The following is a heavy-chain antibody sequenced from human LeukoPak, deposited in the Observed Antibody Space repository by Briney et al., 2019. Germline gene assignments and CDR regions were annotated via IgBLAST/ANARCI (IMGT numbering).Heavy chain of an antibody. Sequence: GGSLRLSCSASGFTFGDYAMSWVRQAPGKGLERVGFIRGKAYGMTSEYAASVKGRFSFSRDDSKSIAYLQMNSLKTEDTAVYYCARGTGIAAAGTGRLLGFWGQGTLVTVSS. CDR2: IRGKAYGMTS. D-gene: IGHD6-13*01. J-gene: IGHJ4*02. V-gene: IGHV3-49*04. CDR3: ARGTGIAAAGTGRLLGF. CDR1: GFTFGDYA.